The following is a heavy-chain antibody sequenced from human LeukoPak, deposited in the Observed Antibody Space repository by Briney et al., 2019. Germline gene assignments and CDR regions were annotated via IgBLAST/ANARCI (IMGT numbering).Heavy chain of an antibody. CDR1: GGSFSGYY. CDR2: INHSGST. D-gene: IGHD2-15*01. V-gene: IGHV4-34*01. CDR3: ARADLYCSGGSCLHDAFDI. J-gene: IGHJ3*02. Sequence: SETLSLTCAVYGGSFSGYYWSWIRQPPGKGLEWIGEINHSGSTNYNPSLKSRVTISVDTSKNQFSLKLSSVTAADTAVYYCARADLYCSGGSCLHDAFDIWGQGTMVTVSS.